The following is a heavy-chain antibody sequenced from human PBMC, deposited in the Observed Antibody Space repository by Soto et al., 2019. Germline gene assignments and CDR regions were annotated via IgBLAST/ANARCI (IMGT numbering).Heavy chain of an antibody. CDR2: SRNKVNSYTT. Sequence: GGSLRLSCAVSGFTLSDHCMDWVRQAPGKGLEWIGRSRNKVNSYTTEYAASVKGRFTFSRDDSQNSLYLQMNSLATEDTAGYYCARISEYGYYFDYWGQGTLVTVSS. CDR3: ARISEYGYYFDY. V-gene: IGHV3-72*01. CDR1: GFTLSDHC. J-gene: IGHJ4*02. D-gene: IGHD4-17*01.